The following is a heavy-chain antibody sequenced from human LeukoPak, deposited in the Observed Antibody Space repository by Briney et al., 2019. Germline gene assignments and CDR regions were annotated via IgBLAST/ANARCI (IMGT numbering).Heavy chain of an antibody. Sequence: RPGGSLRLSCAASGFTFDDYGMSWVRQAPGKGLEWVSGINWNGGSTGYADSVKGRFTISRDNAKNSLYLQMNSLRAEDTALYYCARDLIWSGQHDAFDIWGQGTMVTVSS. CDR1: GFTFDDYG. CDR3: ARDLIWSGQHDAFDI. J-gene: IGHJ3*02. CDR2: INWNGGST. V-gene: IGHV3-20*04. D-gene: IGHD1-1*01.